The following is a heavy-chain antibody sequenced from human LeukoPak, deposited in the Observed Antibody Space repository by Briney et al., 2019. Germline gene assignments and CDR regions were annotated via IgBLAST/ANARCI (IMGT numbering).Heavy chain of an antibody. CDR3: ARGMVRGGSRQIDY. Sequence: GGSLRLSCAASGFTFSSYDMHWVRQATGKGLEWVSAIGTAGDTYYPGSVKGRFTISRENAKNSLYLQMNSLRAGDTAVYYCARGMVRGGSRQIDYWGQGTLVTVSS. J-gene: IGHJ4*02. CDR1: GFTFSSYD. V-gene: IGHV3-13*01. D-gene: IGHD3-10*01. CDR2: IGTAGDT.